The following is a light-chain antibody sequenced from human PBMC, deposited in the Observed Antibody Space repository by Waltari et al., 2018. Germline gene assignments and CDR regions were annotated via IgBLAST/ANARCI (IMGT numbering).Light chain of an antibody. CDR1: SSDVGFYNL. J-gene: IGLJ2*01. Sequence: QSALTQPASVSGSPGQSITISCPGTSSDVGFYNLVSWYQHHPGKAPNRIIYEVNKWPSGLSNRFSGSKSGNTATLTISGLQTEDEADYYCCSYTGSSWIFGGGTKLTVL. V-gene: IGLV2-23*02. CDR3: CSYTGSSWI. CDR2: EVN.